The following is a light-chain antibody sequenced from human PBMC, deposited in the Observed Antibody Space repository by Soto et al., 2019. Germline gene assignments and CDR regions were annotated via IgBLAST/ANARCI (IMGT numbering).Light chain of an antibody. CDR1: QTISSW. CDR2: KAS. V-gene: IGKV1-5*03. Sequence: MNQSPVALSGTVGDRVTLTSRASQTISSWLAWYQQKPGKAPKLLIYKASNLESGLPSRFTGSGSGTEFTLTISSLQSDDFATYYCQQYSTYLITFGQGTRLEIK. CDR3: QQYSTYLIT. J-gene: IGKJ5*01.